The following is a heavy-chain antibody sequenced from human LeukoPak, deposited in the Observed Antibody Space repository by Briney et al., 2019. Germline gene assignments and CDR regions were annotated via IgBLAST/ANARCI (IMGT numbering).Heavy chain of an antibody. CDR1: GGSISSNNYY. J-gene: IGHJ4*02. CDR3: QSRFLEWLLDY. CDR2: IYYGGYT. Sequence: SETLSLTCTVSGGSISSNNYYWGWIRQPPGKGLEWIGSIYYGGYTYYNPSLKSRVTISVDTSKNQFSLKLSSVTAADTAIYYCQSRFLEWLLDYWGQGALVTVSS. V-gene: IGHV4-39*01. D-gene: IGHD3-3*01.